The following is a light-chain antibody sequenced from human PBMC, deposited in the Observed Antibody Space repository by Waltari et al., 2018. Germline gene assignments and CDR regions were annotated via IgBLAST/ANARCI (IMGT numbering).Light chain of an antibody. CDR2: NVT. V-gene: IGLV2-14*03. Sequence: QSALTQPASVSGSPGPSITISSTRTRSEVGGYTSVPWYQRHPGQAPKLMIYNVTVRPSGVSNRCSGSKSGNTASLIISGLQAEDEADYFCSSYTRSSALVFGGGTKLTVL. J-gene: IGLJ2*01. CDR1: RSEVGGYTS. CDR3: SSYTRSSALV.